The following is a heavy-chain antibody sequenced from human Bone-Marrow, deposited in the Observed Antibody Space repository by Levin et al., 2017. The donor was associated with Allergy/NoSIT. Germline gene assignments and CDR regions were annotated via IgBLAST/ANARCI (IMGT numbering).Heavy chain of an antibody. CDR2: INHSGST. CDR1: GGSFSGYY. V-gene: IGHV4-34*01. J-gene: IGHJ3*02. CDR3: AREDIVVVVAATPDDAFDI. D-gene: IGHD2-15*01. Sequence: SETLSLTCAVYGGSFSGYYWSWIRQPPGKGLEWIGEINHSGSTNYNPSLKSRVTISVDTSKNQFSLKLSSVTAADTAVYYCAREDIVVVVAATPDDAFDIWGQGTMVTVSS.